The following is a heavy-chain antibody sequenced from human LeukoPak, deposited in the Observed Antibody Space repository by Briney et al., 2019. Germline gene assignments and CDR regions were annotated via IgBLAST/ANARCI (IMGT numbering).Heavy chain of an antibody. CDR2: IYPGDSDT. V-gene: IGHV5-51*01. CDR1: GYSFTSYW. J-gene: IGHJ3*02. Sequence: GESLKISCKGSGYSFTSYWIGWVRQMPGKGLEWMGIIYPGDSDTRYSPSFQGQVTISADKSISTAYLQWSSLKASDTAMYYCASPTPTYYDFWNGYPTTDAFDIWGQGTMVTVSS. D-gene: IGHD3-3*01. CDR3: ASPTPTYYDFWNGYPTTDAFDI.